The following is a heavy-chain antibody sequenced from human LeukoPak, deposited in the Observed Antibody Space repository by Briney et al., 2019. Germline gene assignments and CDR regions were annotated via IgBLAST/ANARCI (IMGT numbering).Heavy chain of an antibody. CDR3: AQMYCSTFTCPHYFDY. D-gene: IGHD2-2*01. Sequence: SGPTLVKPTQTLTLTCTFSGFSLSTSGVGLGWLRQPPGKALEWLVLIYWNDDQRYSPSLNSRLTITKDTSKNQVVLSMTNMDPLDTATYYCAQMYCSTFTCPHYFDYWGQGTLVTVSS. V-gene: IGHV2-5*01. J-gene: IGHJ4*02. CDR1: GFSLSTSGVG. CDR2: IYWNDDQ.